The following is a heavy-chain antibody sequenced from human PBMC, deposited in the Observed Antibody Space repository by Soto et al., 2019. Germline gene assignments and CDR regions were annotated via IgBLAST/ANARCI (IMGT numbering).Heavy chain of an antibody. D-gene: IGHD1-26*01. CDR2: IIPVFGTA. Sequence: QVQLVQSGAEVKKPGSSVKVSCKASGGVFRNYAINWVRQAPGQGLEWMGGIIPVFGTADYPQKFQGRVTITADESPTTAYMALTSLKTEDTAVYFCARDRWGSYAFDSWGQGTLVTVAS. CDR3: ARDRWGSYAFDS. CDR1: GGVFRNYA. J-gene: IGHJ5*01. V-gene: IGHV1-69*01.